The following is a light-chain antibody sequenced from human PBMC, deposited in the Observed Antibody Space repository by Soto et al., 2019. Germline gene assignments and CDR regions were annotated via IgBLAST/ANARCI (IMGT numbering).Light chain of an antibody. J-gene: IGKJ2*01. Sequence: DIQMTQSPSSLSASVGDRVTITCRASQSIGSYLSWYQQKPGKAPELLIYSASSLVSGVPSRFSGSGSGTDFSLTISSLQPEDFATYYCQQSNVAPRTFGQGTKLEIK. CDR2: SAS. V-gene: IGKV1-39*01. CDR3: QQSNVAPRT. CDR1: QSIGSY.